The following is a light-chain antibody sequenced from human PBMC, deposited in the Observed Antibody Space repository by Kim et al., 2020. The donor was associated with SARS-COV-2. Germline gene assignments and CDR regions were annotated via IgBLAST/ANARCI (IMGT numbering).Light chain of an antibody. Sequence: GQSVTISCPGTSRDVGGYNYVSWYQQHPGKAPKLMIYDVSKRPSGVPDRFSGSKSGNTASLTVSGLQAEDEADYYCSSYAGSNNLVFGGGTQLTVL. CDR2: DVS. CDR3: SSYAGSNNLV. J-gene: IGLJ3*02. V-gene: IGLV2-8*01. CDR1: SRDVGGYNY.